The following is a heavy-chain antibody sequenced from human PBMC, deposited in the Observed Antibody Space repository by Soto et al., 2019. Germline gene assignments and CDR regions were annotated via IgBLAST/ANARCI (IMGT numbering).Heavy chain of an antibody. CDR3: ARLGAYYQALDS. D-gene: IGHD3-22*01. Sequence: SETLSLTCTVSCGSISSYYWTWIRQPPGKGLEWIGYIYYSGSTNYNPSLKSRVTISVDTSKNQFSLKLTSVTAADTAVYYCARLGAYYQALDSWGQGILVTVSS. CDR1: CGSISSYY. J-gene: IGHJ4*02. V-gene: IGHV4-59*01. CDR2: IYYSGST.